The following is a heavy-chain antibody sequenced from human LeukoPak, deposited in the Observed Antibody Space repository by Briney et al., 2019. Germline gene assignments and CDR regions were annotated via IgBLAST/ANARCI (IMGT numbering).Heavy chain of an antibody. J-gene: IGHJ4*02. CDR3: ARTRDGYNFGPFDC. V-gene: IGHV3-21*01. CDR1: GFTFSSYR. Sequence: GGSLRLSCAASGFTFSSYRMNWVRRAPGKGQEWVSLISSNSSHTYNADSVKGRFTISRDNAKNSLYLEMNSLRVEDTAVYYCARTRDGYNFGPFDCWGQGTLVTVSS. CDR2: ISSNSSHT. D-gene: IGHD5-24*01.